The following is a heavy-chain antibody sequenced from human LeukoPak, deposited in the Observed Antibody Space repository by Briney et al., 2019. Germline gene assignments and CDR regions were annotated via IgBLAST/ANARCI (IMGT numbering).Heavy chain of an antibody. CDR1: GFTFNNNA. V-gene: IGHV3-23*01. J-gene: IGHJ4*02. CDR2: ISGSGADT. Sequence: GGSLRLSCEASGFTFNNNAMTWVRQAPGKGLEWVSTISGSGADTYYADSVKGRFTIFRDNSKNTLYLQMNSLRAEDTAVYYCAKVLRFLEWLVYFDYWGQGALVTVSS. D-gene: IGHD3-3*01. CDR3: AKVLRFLEWLVYFDY.